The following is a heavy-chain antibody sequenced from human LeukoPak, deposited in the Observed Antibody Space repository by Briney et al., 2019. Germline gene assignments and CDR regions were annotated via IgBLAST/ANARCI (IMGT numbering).Heavy chain of an antibody. CDR2: IDPSDSYT. V-gene: IGHV5-10-1*01. D-gene: IGHD3-16*02. CDR1: GYSFTSYW. J-gene: IGHJ4*02. Sequence: GESLRISCKGSGYSFTSYWISWVRQMPGKGLEWMGRIDPSDSYTNYSPSFQGHVTISADKSISTAYLQWSSLKASDTAMYYCARARDPLRLGELSSPADYWGQGTLVTVSS. CDR3: ARARDPLRLGELSSPADY.